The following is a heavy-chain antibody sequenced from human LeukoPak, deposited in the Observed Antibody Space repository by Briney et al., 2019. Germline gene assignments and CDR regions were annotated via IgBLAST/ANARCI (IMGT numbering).Heavy chain of an antibody. CDR2: IYYSGST. V-gene: IGHV4-59*01. CDR3: ARGNYDSSGYFDY. J-gene: IGHJ4*02. CDR1: GGSISSYF. D-gene: IGHD3-22*01. Sequence: SETLSLTCTVSGGSISSYFWSWIRQPPGKGLEWIGYIYYSGSTNYNPSLKSRVTISVDTSKNQFSLKLSSVTAADTAVYYCARGNYDSSGYFDYWGQGTLVTVSS.